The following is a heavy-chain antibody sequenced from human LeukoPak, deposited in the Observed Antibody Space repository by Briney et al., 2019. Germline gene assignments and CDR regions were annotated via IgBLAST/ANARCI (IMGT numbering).Heavy chain of an antibody. J-gene: IGHJ4*02. V-gene: IGHV1-18*01. Sequence: GASVKVSCKASGYTFTSYGISWVRQAPGQGLEWMGWISAYNGNTNYAQKLQGRVTMTTDTSTSTAYIELRSLRSDDTAVYYCARVRNLAVDYDSSGYYYGLDYWGQGTLVTVSS. CDR2: ISAYNGNT. CDR1: GYTFTSYG. CDR3: ARVRNLAVDYDSSGYYYGLDY. D-gene: IGHD3-22*01.